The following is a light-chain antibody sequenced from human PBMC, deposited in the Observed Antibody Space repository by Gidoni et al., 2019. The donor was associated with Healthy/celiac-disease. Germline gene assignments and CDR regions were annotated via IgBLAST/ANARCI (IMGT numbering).Light chain of an antibody. V-gene: IGKV3-15*01. CDR3: QQEYT. J-gene: IGKJ2*01. CDR1: QSVSSN. CDR2: GAS. Sequence: EIVMTQSPATLSVSPGERATLSCRASQSVSSNLAWYQQKPGQAPRLLIYGASTRATGIPARFSGSGSGTEFTLTISSLQSEDFAVYYCQQEYTFXXXTKLEIK.